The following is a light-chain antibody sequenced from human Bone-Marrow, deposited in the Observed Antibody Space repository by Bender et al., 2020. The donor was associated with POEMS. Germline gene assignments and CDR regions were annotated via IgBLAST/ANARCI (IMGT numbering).Light chain of an antibody. CDR3: CSYAGRYTWV. CDR2: DVR. J-gene: IGLJ3*02. Sequence: QSALTQPASLSGSPGQSITIYCIGTSSDIGAYDYVSWFQHRPGKVPKVMISDVRNRPSGVSNRFSGSKSGNTASLTISGLQTEDEADYYCCSYAGRYTWVFGGGTKVTVL. V-gene: IGLV2-14*03. CDR1: SSDIGAYDY.